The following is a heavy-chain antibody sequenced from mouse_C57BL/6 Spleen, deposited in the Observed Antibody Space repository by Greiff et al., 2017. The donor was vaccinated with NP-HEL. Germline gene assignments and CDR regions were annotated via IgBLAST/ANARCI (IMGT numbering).Heavy chain of an antibody. CDR1: GFTFSDYG. J-gene: IGHJ1*03. V-gene: IGHV5-17*01. D-gene: IGHD1-1*01. Sequence: EVKLMESGGGLVKPGGSLKLSCAASGFTFSDYGMHWVRQAPEKGLEWVAYISRGSSTIYYADTVKGRFTISRDNAKNTLFLQMTSLRSEDTARYYCARNDYGSRYFDVWGTGTTVTVSS. CDR2: ISRGSSTI. CDR3: ARNDYGSRYFDV.